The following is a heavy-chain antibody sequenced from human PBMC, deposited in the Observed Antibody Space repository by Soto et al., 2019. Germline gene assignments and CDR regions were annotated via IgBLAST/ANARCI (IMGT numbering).Heavy chain of an antibody. D-gene: IGHD1-1*01. CDR3: ASGGTPEWFDP. J-gene: IGHJ5*02. V-gene: IGHV3-21*01. CDR1: GFTFSSYS. Sequence: GGSLRLSCAASGFTFSSYSMNWVRQAPGKGLEWVSSISSSSSYIYYEDSVKGRFTISRDNAKNSLYLQMNSLRAEDTAVYYCASGGTPEWFDPWGQGTLVTVSS. CDR2: ISSSSSYI.